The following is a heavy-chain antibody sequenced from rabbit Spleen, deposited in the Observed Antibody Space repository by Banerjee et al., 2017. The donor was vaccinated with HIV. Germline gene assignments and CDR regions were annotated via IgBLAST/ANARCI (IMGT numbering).Heavy chain of an antibody. CDR3: ARDTSSSFSSYGMDL. CDR2: IAGGSSGFT. V-gene: IGHV1S45*01. Sequence: QEQLEESGGGLVKPGASLTLTCTASGFSFSNSDYMCWVRQAPGKGLEWISCIAGGSSGFTYSATWAKGRFTISKTSSTTVTLQMTSLTVADMATYFCARDTSSSFSSYGMDLWGQGTLVTVS. D-gene: IGHD1-1*01. CDR1: GFSFSNSDY. J-gene: IGHJ6*01.